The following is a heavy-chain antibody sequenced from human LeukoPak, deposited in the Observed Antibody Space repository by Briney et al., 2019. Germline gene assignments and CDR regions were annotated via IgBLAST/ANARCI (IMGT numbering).Heavy chain of an antibody. Sequence: SETLSLTCTVSGGSISSYYWSWIRQPPGKGLEWIGYIYYSGSTNYNPSLKSRVTISVDTSKNQFSLKLSSVTAADTAVYYCASWSVSHLPFDYWGQGTLVTVSS. J-gene: IGHJ4*02. D-gene: IGHD3-3*01. V-gene: IGHV4-59*08. CDR1: GGSISSYY. CDR2: IYYSGST. CDR3: ASWSVSHLPFDY.